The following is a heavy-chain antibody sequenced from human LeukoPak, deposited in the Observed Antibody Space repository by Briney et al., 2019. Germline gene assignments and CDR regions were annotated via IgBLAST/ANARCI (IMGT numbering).Heavy chain of an antibody. J-gene: IGHJ4*02. V-gene: IGHV3-23*01. CDR1: GFTFSNYA. Sequence: PGGSLRLSCAASGFTFSNYAMRWVRQAPGKGLEWVSTISGSGNSTYYADSVKGRFTISRDNSKNTFYLQMNSLRAEDTAVYYCAKIRMANWGQGTLVTVSS. CDR2: ISGSGNST. CDR3: AKIRMAN. D-gene: IGHD5-24*01.